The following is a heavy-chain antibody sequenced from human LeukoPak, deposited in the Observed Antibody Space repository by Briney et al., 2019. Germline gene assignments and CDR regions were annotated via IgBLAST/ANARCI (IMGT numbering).Heavy chain of an antibody. CDR1: GFTFSAYA. V-gene: IGHV3-23*01. CDR3: AKDLGSSGSRPDY. Sequence: PGGSLRLSCAASGFTFSAYAMSWVRQAPGKGLEWVSVISANDGTAKYADSVKGRFTISRDNSKNTLYLQMNSLRAEDTAVYYCAKDLGSSGSRPDYWGQGTLVTVSS. J-gene: IGHJ4*02. D-gene: IGHD3-22*01. CDR2: ISANDGTA.